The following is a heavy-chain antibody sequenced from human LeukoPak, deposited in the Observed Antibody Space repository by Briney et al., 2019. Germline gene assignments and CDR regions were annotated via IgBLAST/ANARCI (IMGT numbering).Heavy chain of an antibody. CDR2: IYHSGST. CDR1: GYSISSGYY. V-gene: IGHV4-38-2*02. Sequence: SETLSLTCTVSGYSISSGYYWGWIRQPPGKGLEWIGSIYHSGSTYYNPSLKSRVTISVDTSKNQFSLELSSVTAADTAVYYCAREGQLWSYYYYYYYMDVWGKGTTVTVSS. CDR3: AREGQLWSYYYYYYYMDV. D-gene: IGHD5-18*01. J-gene: IGHJ6*03.